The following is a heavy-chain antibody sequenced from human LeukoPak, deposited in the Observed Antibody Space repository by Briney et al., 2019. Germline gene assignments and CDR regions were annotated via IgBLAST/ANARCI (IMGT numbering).Heavy chain of an antibody. D-gene: IGHD3-16*01. V-gene: IGHV3-30*02. CDR3: GNSEYEWLWGSYGYLHY. J-gene: IGHJ4*02. CDR2: IRSDGSDQ. CDR1: VLTFKNHG. Sequence: SGRSLRLSCAASVLTFKNHGMHWVRQAPGEVLEWVAFIRSDGSDQYYRDSVKGRFTVSRDKSKNTLYLQMNSLRPEDTAVYYCGNSEYEWLWGSYGYLHYWGQGTLVAVSS.